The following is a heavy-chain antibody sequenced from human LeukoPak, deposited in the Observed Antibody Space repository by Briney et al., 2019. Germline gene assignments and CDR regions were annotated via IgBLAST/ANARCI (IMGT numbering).Heavy chain of an antibody. D-gene: IGHD6-13*01. Sequence: SETLSLTCTVSGGSISSYYWTWIRQPPGKGLEWIGYIYHSGATNYNPSLKSRVTISVDTSKNQFSLKLSSVTAADTAVYYCARALSSSWYPPHWFDPWGQGTLVTVSS. CDR3: ARALSSSWYPPHWFDP. CDR2: IYHSGAT. V-gene: IGHV4-4*08. J-gene: IGHJ5*02. CDR1: GGSISSYY.